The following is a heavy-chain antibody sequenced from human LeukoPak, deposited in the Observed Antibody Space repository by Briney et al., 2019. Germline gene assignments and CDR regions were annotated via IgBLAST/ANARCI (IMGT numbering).Heavy chain of an antibody. Sequence: RTGGSLRLSCAASGFTFDDYGMSWVRQAPGKGLEWVSGINWNGGSTGYADSVKGRFTISRDKAKNSLYLQMNSLRDEDTALYYCARGDPYYYYMDVWGKGTTVTVSS. CDR1: GFTFDDYG. J-gene: IGHJ6*03. V-gene: IGHV3-20*04. CDR3: ARGDPYYYYMDV. CDR2: INWNGGST.